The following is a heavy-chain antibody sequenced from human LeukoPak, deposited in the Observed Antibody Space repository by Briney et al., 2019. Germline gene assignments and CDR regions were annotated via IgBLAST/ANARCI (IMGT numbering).Heavy chain of an antibody. D-gene: IGHD5-18*01. CDR3: ARENTAMVVED. J-gene: IGHJ4*02. V-gene: IGHV1-69*01. Sequence: GASVKVSCKASGGTFSSYAISWVRQSPGQGLEWMGGIIPIFGTANYAQKFQGRVTITADESTSTAYMELSSLRSEDTAVYYCARENTAMVVEDWGQGTLVTVSS. CDR1: GGTFSSYA. CDR2: IIPIFGTA.